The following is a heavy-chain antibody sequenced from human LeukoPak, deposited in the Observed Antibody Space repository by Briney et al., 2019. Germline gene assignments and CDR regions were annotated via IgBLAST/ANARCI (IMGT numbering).Heavy chain of an antibody. V-gene: IGHV3-23*01. CDR2: SGTYGRT. J-gene: IGHJ4*02. CDR3: ARGDNSLRLDY. D-gene: IGHD1-14*01. Sequence: GGSLRLSCVASGFTFSSNVLNWVRQAPGKGLEWVSVSGTYGRTQYADSVKGRFTISRDSSKNTLYLQINSLRVEDTAVYYCARGDNSLRLDYWGQGTLVTVSS. CDR1: GFTFSSNV.